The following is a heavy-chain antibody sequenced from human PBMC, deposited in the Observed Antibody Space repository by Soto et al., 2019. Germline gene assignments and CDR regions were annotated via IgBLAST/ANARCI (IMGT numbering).Heavy chain of an antibody. V-gene: IGHV1-69*01. D-gene: IGHD5-12*01. CDR3: ASEIGYSGYDAEDIYYYYGMDV. Sequence: QVQLVQSGAEVKKPGSSVKVSCKASGGTFSSYAISWVRQAPGQGLEWMGGIIPIFGTANYAQKFQGRVTITADESTSTAYIELSSLRSEDTAVYYCASEIGYSGYDAEDIYYYYGMDVWGQGTTVTVSS. CDR2: IIPIFGTA. J-gene: IGHJ6*02. CDR1: GGTFSSYA.